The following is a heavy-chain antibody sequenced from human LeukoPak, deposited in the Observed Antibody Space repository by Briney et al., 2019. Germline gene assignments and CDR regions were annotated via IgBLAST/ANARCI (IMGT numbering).Heavy chain of an antibody. Sequence: SVKVSCKASGGTFSSYAISWVRQAPGQGLEWMGGIIPIFGTANYAQKFQGRVTITADESTSTAHMELSSLRSEDTAVYYCARGEVQPTFDTNNYYYYGMDVWGKGTTVTVSS. J-gene: IGHJ6*04. CDR1: GGTFSSYA. D-gene: IGHD1-26*01. V-gene: IGHV1-69*13. CDR2: IIPIFGTA. CDR3: ARGEVQPTFDTNNYYYYGMDV.